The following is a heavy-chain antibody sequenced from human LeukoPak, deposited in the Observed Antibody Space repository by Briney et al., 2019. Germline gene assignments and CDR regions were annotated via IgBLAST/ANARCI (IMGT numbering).Heavy chain of an antibody. V-gene: IGHV3-53*01. D-gene: IGHD6-13*01. J-gene: IGHJ4*02. Sequence: PGGCLRLSCAASGFTVSSNYMSWVRQAPGKGLEWVSVIYSGGSTYYADSVKGRFTISRDNSKNTLYLQMNSLGAEDTAVYYCARDLGAALDYWGQGTLVTVSS. CDR2: IYSGGST. CDR1: GFTVSSNY. CDR3: ARDLGAALDY.